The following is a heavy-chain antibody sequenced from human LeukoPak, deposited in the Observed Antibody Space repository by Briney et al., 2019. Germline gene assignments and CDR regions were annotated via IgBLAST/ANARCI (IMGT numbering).Heavy chain of an antibody. D-gene: IGHD3-22*01. CDR2: INPNSGGT. Sequence: ASVKVSCKASGYTFTGYYMHWVRQAPGQGLEWMGWINPNSGGTNYAQKFQGRVTMTRVTSISTAYMELSRLRSDDTAVYYCARNEVGNYDSSGVDYWGQGTLVTVSS. CDR3: ARNEVGNYDSSGVDY. J-gene: IGHJ4*02. V-gene: IGHV1-2*02. CDR1: GYTFTGYY.